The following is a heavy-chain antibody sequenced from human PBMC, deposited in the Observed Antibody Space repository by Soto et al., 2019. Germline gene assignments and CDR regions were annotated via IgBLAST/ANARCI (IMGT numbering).Heavy chain of an antibody. CDR3: ARVYCTSTSCWFDY. Sequence: QVQLQQWGAGLLKPSETLSLTCAVYGGSFSGYHWSWIRQPPEKGLEWIGESINHSGSTNYNPSLKSRVTIAVDTSKIQFSLRLSSVTAADTAVYFCARVYCTSTSCWFDYWGQGTLVTVSS. V-gene: IGHV4-34*01. CDR2: SINHSGST. D-gene: IGHD2-2*01. CDR1: GGSFSGYH. J-gene: IGHJ4*02.